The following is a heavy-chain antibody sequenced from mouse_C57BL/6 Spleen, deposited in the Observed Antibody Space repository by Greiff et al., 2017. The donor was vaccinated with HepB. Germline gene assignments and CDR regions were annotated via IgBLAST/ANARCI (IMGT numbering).Heavy chain of an antibody. V-gene: IGHV3-6*01. CDR3: ARAHYYGTFDY. CDR2: ISYDGSN. D-gene: IGHD1-1*01. CDR1: GYSITSGYY. Sequence: EVKLEESGPGLVKPSQSLSLTCSVTGYSITSGYYWNWIRQFPGNKLEWMGYISYDGSNNYNPSLKNRISITRDTSKNQFFLKLNSVTTEDTATYYCARAHYYGTFDYWGQGTTLTVSS. J-gene: IGHJ2*01.